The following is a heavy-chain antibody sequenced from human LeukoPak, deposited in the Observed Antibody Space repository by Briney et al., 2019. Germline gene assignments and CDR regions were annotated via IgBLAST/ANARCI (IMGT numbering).Heavy chain of an antibody. Sequence: SETLSLTCAVSGGSISSSNWWSWVRQPPGKGLEWIGEIYHSGSTNYNPSLKSRVTISVDKSKNQFSLKLSSVTAADTAVYYCARDRAGYSSGWYAGSYDAFDIWGQGTMVTVSS. CDR3: ARDRAGYSSGWYAGSYDAFDI. CDR2: IYHSGST. CDR1: GGSISSSNW. V-gene: IGHV4-4*02. J-gene: IGHJ3*02. D-gene: IGHD6-19*01.